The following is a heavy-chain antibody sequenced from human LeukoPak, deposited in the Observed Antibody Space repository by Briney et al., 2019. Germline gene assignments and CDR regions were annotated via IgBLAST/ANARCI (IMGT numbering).Heavy chain of an antibody. V-gene: IGHV3-7*01. D-gene: IGHD3-22*01. CDR1: GVAFGSYW. Sequence: GGSLRLSCAASGVAFGSYWMSWVRQAPGKGLEWVANINKDGSQIYYVDSVKGRFTISRDNAKNSVHLQMNSLRAEDTAVYYCRRDYDRESYYRFDHWGQGTPVSVSS. CDR2: INKDGSQI. CDR3: RRDYDRESYYRFDH. J-gene: IGHJ4*02.